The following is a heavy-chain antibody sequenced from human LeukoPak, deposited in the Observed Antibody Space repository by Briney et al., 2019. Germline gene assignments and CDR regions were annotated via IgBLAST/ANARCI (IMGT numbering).Heavy chain of an antibody. V-gene: IGHV3-48*01. D-gene: IGHD1-14*01. Sequence: GGSLRLSCAASGFTFSSYEMNWVRQAPGKGLEWVSYISSSSSTIYYADSVKGRFTISRDNAKNSLYLQMNSLRAEDTAVYYCARGSVLDYWGQGTLVTVSS. J-gene: IGHJ4*02. CDR1: GFTFSSYE. CDR3: ARGSVLDY. CDR2: ISSSSSTI.